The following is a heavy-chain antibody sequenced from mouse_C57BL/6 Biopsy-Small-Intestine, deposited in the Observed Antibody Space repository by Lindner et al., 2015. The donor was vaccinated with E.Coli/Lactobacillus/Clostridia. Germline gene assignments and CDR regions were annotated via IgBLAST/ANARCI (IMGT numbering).Heavy chain of an antibody. CDR3: VRDKLNSEGSAFDL. D-gene: IGHD1-3*01. CDR2: INPNNGET. CDR1: GYNFYAHY. Sequence: SVKVSCKASGYNFYAHYMHWVRQAPGQGPEWMGWINPNNGETRYSQKFRTWVTMTRDSAITTVYMKLSNLRPDGTAIYYCVRDKLNSEGSAFDLWGQGTMVTVSS. J-gene: IGHJ3*01. V-gene: IGHV1-53*01.